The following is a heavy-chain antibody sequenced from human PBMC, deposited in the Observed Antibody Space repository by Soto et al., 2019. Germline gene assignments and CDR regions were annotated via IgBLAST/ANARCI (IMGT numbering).Heavy chain of an antibody. J-gene: IGHJ5*02. CDR1: GGSFSCYY. CDR2: INHSGST. CDR3: ARDRLPAMVRGVTLKGWFDP. V-gene: IGHV4-34*01. Sequence: SETLSLTCAVYGGSFSCYYWSWIRQPPGKGLEWIGEINHSGSTNYNPSLKGRVTISVDTSKNQFSLKLSSVTAADTAVYYCARDRLPAMVRGVTLKGWFDPWGQGTLVTVSS. D-gene: IGHD3-10*01.